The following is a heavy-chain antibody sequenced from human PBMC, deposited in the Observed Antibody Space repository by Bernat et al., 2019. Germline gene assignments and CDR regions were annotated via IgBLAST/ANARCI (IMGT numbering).Heavy chain of an antibody. J-gene: IGHJ4*02. D-gene: IGHD4-23*01. Sequence: EVQLVETGGDLIQPGGSLRLSCAASGFTVNSNYMTWVRQTPGKGLEWVSIIYTGGTTYYADSVKGRLTISRDNSKNTLYLQMKSLRAEDTAVYYCARLITVGPWRFDSWGQGTLVTVSS. CDR3: ARLITVGPWRFDS. CDR1: GFTVNSNY. V-gene: IGHV3-53*02. CDR2: IYTGGTT.